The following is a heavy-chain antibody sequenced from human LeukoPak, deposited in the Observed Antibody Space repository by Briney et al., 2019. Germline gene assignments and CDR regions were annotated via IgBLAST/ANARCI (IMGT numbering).Heavy chain of an antibody. J-gene: IGHJ3*02. D-gene: IGHD3-9*01. CDR3: AWEGALTGYYPDDAFDI. V-gene: IGHV3-21*04. CDR1: GSTISGNY. Sequence: GGSLRLSCAVSGSTISGNYMHWIRQAPGKGLVWVASISSSTTYIFYADSVKGRFTISRDNAKNSLYLQMNSLRAEDTAVYYCAWEGALTGYYPDDAFDIWGQGTMVTVSS. CDR2: ISSSTTYI.